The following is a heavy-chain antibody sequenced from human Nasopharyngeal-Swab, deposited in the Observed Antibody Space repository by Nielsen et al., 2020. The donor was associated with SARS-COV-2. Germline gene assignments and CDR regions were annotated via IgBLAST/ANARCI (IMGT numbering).Heavy chain of an antibody. CDR3: AREKGYQVLLDYYYHGLDV. CDR1: GFTFSDYY. Sequence: AGSLRLSCAASGFTFSDYYMAWIRPAPGKGLEWVSYISTTGRPTDSPDPVKGRFTISRDNANHLLHLQMNSLRGEDTAVYYCAREKGYQVLLDYYYHGLDVWGHGTAVTVSS. D-gene: IGHD3-10*01. CDR2: ISTTGRPT. J-gene: IGHJ6*02. V-gene: IGHV3-11*01.